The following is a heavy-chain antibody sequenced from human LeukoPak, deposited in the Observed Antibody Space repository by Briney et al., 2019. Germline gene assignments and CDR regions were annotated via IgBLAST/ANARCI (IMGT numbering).Heavy chain of an antibody. CDR2: VRIKANSYAT. D-gene: IGHD5-12*01. J-gene: IGHJ4*02. CDR1: GFTFRGSA. CDR3: TGVATSGY. Sequence: PGGSLRLSCAASGFTFRGSAMHWVRQASAKGLEGVGRVRIKANSYATAYAASVKGSFTISRDDSKNTAYLQMNSLKTEDTAVYYCTGVATSGYWGQGTLVTVSS. V-gene: IGHV3-73*01.